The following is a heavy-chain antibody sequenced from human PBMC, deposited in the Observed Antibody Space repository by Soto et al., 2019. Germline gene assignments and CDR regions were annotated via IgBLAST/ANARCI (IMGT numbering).Heavy chain of an antibody. D-gene: IGHD2-8*02. V-gene: IGHV1-18*01. CDR1: GYTFDTYG. Sequence: ASVKFSCKTSGYTFDTYGISWVRQAPGQGLECIGWISTYNGGTSYAQILQGRVTMTTXTXXSXXXLXLXXLRXDDTAVYYCARDLRGYCTGGRCSDFDYWG. J-gene: IGHJ4*01. CDR2: ISTYNGGT. CDR3: ARDLRGYCTGGRCSDFDY.